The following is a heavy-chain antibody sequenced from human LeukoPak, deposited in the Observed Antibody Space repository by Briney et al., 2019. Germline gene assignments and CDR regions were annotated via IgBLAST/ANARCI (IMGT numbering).Heavy chain of an antibody. V-gene: IGHV1-24*01. J-gene: IGHJ6*02. CDR1: GYTLTELP. Sequence: EASVKVSCKVSGYTLTELPMHWVRQAPGKGLEWMGGFDPEDGETIYAQKFQGRVTMTEDASTDTAYMELSSLRSEDTAVYYCAKDQGLTAPPPYGLDVWGQGTTVIVSS. CDR3: AKDQGLTAPPPYGLDV. CDR2: FDPEDGET. D-gene: IGHD5-18*01.